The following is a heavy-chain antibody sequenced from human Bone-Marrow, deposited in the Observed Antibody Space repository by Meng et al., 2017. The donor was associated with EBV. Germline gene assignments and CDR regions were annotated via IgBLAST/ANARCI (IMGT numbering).Heavy chain of an antibody. V-gene: IGHV1-18*01. J-gene: IGHJ5*02. CDR2: IHGYSANT. D-gene: IGHD3-10*01. CDR3: VRFSNYVLDR. Sequence: QVVQSGGGVQKPGASVRVSCKTSGYTFSSFTLNWVRQVPGQGFEWVGWIHGYSANTHYAQKFHGRVNMSTDTSTDTSYMELKNLRPDDTAIYYCVRFSNYVLDRWGQGTLVTVSS. CDR1: GYTFSSFT.